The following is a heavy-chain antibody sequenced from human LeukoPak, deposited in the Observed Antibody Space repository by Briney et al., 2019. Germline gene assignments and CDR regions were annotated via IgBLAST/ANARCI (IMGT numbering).Heavy chain of an antibody. CDR2: ISAYNGNT. CDR3: ARGYLVAAGTENGAFDI. CDR1: GYTFTSYG. D-gene: IGHD6-13*01. J-gene: IGHJ3*02. V-gene: IGHV1-18*01. Sequence: GASVKVSCKASGYTFTSYGISWVRQAPGQGLEWMGWISAYNGNTNYAQKLQGRVTMTADTSTSTAYMELRSLRSDDTAVYYCARGYLVAAGTENGAFDIWGQGTMVTVSS.